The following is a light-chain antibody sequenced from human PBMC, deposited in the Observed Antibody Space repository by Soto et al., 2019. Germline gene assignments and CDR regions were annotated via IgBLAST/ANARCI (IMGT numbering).Light chain of an antibody. J-gene: IGKJ4*01. CDR2: KAS. V-gene: IGKV1-5*03. Sequence: DIQMTQSPSTLSGSVGDRVTIPCRASQTISCWLAWYQQKPGKAPKLLIYKASTLQSGVPARFSGSESGAVFTLRISSLQPEDFATYYCQQLNSYPLTFGGGTKVDIK. CDR1: QTISCW. CDR3: QQLNSYPLT.